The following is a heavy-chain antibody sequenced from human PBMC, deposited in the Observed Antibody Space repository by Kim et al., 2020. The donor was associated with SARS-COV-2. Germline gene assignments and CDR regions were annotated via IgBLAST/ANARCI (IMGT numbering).Heavy chain of an antibody. D-gene: IGHD3-9*01. CDR2: ISYDGSNK. CDR3: AKERRYDILPKPDAFDI. V-gene: IGHV3-30*18. Sequence: GGSLRLSCAASGFTFSSYGMHWVRQAPGKGLEWVAVISYDGSNKYYADSVKGRFTISRDNSKNTLYLQMNSLRAEDTAVYYCAKERRYDILPKPDAFDIWGQGTMVTVSS. J-gene: IGHJ3*02. CDR1: GFTFSSYG.